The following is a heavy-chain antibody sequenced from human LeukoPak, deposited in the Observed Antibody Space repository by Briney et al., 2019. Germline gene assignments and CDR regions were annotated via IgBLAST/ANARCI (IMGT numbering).Heavy chain of an antibody. D-gene: IGHD5-12*01. V-gene: IGHV3-21*01. CDR2: ISSSSSYI. J-gene: IGHJ5*02. CDR3: ARDGAYSGYGHDNWFDP. Sequence: GGSLRLSCAASGFTFSTYSMNWVRQAPGKGLEWVSSISSSSSYIYYADSVKGRFTISRDNAKNSLYLQMNSLRAEDTAVYYCARDGAYSGYGHDNWFDPWGQGTLVTVSS. CDR1: GFTFSTYS.